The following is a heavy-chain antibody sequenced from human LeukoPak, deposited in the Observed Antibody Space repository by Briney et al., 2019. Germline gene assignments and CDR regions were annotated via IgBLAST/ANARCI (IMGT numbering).Heavy chain of an antibody. CDR3: AKDSDGYDYFDY. D-gene: IGHD5-12*01. J-gene: IGHJ4*02. Sequence: GRSLRLSCAASGFTFSSYGMHWVRQAPGKGLEWVAVISYDGSNEYYADSVKGRFTISRDNSKNTLYLQMNSLRAEDTAVYYCAKDSDGYDYFDYWGQGTLVTVSS. CDR1: GFTFSSYG. CDR2: ISYDGSNE. V-gene: IGHV3-30*18.